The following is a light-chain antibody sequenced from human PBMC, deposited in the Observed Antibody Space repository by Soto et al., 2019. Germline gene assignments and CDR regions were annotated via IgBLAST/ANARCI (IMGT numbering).Light chain of an antibody. CDR3: QQYNSYPWT. Sequence: IPMTQSPSSLSASVGDTVPITCRGSRSISSWLGWYQKKPGKAPMLMIYDASSLESGVPTRFSGSGAGTEFTLTISSLHPDDFATYYCQQYNSYPWTFGQGTRVDIK. CDR2: DAS. CDR1: RSISSW. J-gene: IGKJ1*01. V-gene: IGKV1-5*01.